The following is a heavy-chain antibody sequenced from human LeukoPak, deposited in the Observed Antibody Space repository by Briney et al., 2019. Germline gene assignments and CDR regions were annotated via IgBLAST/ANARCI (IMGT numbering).Heavy chain of an antibody. CDR3: ARTKSSSWSYNSYYYMDV. D-gene: IGHD6-13*01. V-gene: IGHV3-21*01. CDR1: GFTFSTYS. CDR2: ISSSSRYI. J-gene: IGHJ6*03. Sequence: GGSLRLSCAASGFTFSTYSMNWVRQAPGKGLEWVSSISSSSRYIYYADAVKGRFTISRDNAKNSLYLQMNSLRAEDTAVYYCARTKSSSWSYNSYYYMDVWGKGTTVTVSS.